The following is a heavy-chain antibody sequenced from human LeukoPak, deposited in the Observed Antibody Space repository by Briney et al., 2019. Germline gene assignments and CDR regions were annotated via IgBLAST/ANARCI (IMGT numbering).Heavy chain of an antibody. CDR3: ARDRSGQRWLQLPYYYYYMDV. Sequence: GASVKVSCKASGYTFTSYGISWVRQAPGQGLEWMGWINAYNGNTNYAQKLQGRVTMTTDTSTSTAYMELRSLRSDDTAVYYCARDRSGQRWLQLPYYYYYMDVWGKGARSPSP. J-gene: IGHJ6*03. V-gene: IGHV1-18*01. CDR2: INAYNGNT. D-gene: IGHD5-24*01. CDR1: GYTFTSYG.